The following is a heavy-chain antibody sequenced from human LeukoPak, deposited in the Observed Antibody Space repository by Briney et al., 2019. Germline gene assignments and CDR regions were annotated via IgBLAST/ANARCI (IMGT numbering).Heavy chain of an antibody. V-gene: IGHV1-18*01. J-gene: IGHJ6*03. CDR3: ARGARRFGELTFYYYYYMDV. D-gene: IGHD3-10*01. Sequence: ASVKVSCKASGYTFTRYGISWVRQAPGQGLEWMGWISGYNGNTNYAQKLQGRVTMTTDTSTSTAYMELRSLRSDDTAVYYCARGARRFGELTFYYYYYMDVWGKGTTVTISS. CDR2: ISGYNGNT. CDR1: GYTFTRYG.